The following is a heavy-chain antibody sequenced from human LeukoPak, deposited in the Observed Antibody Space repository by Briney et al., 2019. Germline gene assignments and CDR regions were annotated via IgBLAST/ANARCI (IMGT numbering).Heavy chain of an antibody. CDR3: ARHRDNSSGWPYFDY. CDR2: IYYSGST. V-gene: IGHV4-59*08. D-gene: IGHD6-19*01. J-gene: IGHJ4*02. CDR1: GGSISSYY. Sequence: SETLSLTCTVSGGSISSYYWSWIRQPPGKGLEWIGYIYYSGSTNYNPSLKSRVTISVDTSKNQFSLKLSSVTAVDTAVYYCARHRDNSSGWPYFDYWGQGTLVTVSS.